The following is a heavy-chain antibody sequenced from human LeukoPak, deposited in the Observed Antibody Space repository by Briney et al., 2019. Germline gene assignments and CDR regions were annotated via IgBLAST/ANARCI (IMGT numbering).Heavy chain of an antibody. CDR1: GFTFSIYW. CDR3: VVASDALDL. CDR2: IDSDGRTT. Sequence: GESLKISCAASGFTFSIYWMYWVRQAPGKGLVWVSRIDSDGRTTDYADSLRGRFIISRDNSKNTLYLQMNSLKADDTAIYYCVVASDALDLWGQGTTVTVSS. D-gene: IGHD5-12*01. V-gene: IGHV3-74*01. J-gene: IGHJ3*01.